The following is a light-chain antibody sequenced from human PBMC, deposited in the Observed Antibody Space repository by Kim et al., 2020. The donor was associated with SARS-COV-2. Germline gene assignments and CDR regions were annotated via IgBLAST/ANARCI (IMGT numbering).Light chain of an antibody. CDR1: SSNIGAGYD. J-gene: IGLJ1*01. CDR3: QSYDSSLSGNV. CDR2: DNN. Sequence: QSVLTQPPSVSGAPGQRVTISCTGSSSNIGAGYDVHWYKQVPGTPPQLLIYDNNNRPSGVPDRFSGSKSGTSASLAITGLQTEDEADYYCQSYDSSLSGNVFGAGTKVTVL. V-gene: IGLV1-40*01.